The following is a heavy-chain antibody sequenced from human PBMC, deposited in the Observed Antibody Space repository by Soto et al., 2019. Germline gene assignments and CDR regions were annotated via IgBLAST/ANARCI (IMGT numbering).Heavy chain of an antibody. V-gene: IGHV2-5*05. J-gene: IGHJ4*02. CDR2: IYWDGDK. D-gene: IGHD6-19*01. CDR3: AHGSRGWQYYFTH. Sequence: QITLKESGPTLVKPTQTLTLTCTFSGFALSARGMGVGWIRQPPGKALEWLALIYWDGDKWYGPSLKNRATITEDTPKNQVVLTMTNMDPVDTATYYCAHGSRGWQYYFTHWGQGALVTVSS. CDR1: GFALSARGMG.